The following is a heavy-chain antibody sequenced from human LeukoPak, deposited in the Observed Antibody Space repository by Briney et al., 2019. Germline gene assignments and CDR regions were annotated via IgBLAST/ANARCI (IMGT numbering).Heavy chain of an antibody. Sequence: ASVKVSCKASGDRINSNAISWVRQAPGQGLEWMGGIIPILGPAKYAQNFQGRVSITADTSTSTAYMELSSLRSDDTAVYYCARGLVPFRSWHYHFMDIWGKGTTVTVSS. CDR1: GDRINSNA. J-gene: IGHJ6*03. D-gene: IGHD6-6*01. V-gene: IGHV1-69*10. CDR2: IIPILGPA. CDR3: ARGLVPFRSWHYHFMDI.